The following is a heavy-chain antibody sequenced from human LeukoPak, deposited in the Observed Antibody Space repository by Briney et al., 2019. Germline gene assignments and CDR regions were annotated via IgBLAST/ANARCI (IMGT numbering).Heavy chain of an antibody. CDR2: ISSSSSYI. D-gene: IGHD3-10*01. V-gene: IGHV3-21*01. CDR3: ARSFYGSRSYQDY. J-gene: IGHJ4*02. Sequence: GGSLRLSCAASGFTFSSYSMNWVRQAPGKGLEWVSSISSSSSYIYYADSVKGRFTISRDNAKNSLYLQMNSLRAEDTAVYYCARSFYGSRSYQDYWGQGTLVTVSS. CDR1: GFTFSSYS.